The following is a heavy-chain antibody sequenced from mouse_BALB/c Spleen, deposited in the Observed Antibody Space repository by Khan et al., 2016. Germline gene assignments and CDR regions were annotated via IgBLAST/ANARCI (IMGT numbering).Heavy chain of an antibody. V-gene: IGHV1-69*02. CDR1: GYTFTSYW. Sequence: QVQLQQPGAELVRPGASVKLSCKAPGYTFTSYWINWMKQRPGQGLEWIGNIFPSDSYTNYNQKFKDKATLTVDKSSSTAYMQLSSPTSEDSAIYYCTRGASTMIRGFAYWGQGTLVTVSA. J-gene: IGHJ3*01. D-gene: IGHD2-4*01. CDR3: TRGASTMIRGFAY. CDR2: IFPSDSYT.